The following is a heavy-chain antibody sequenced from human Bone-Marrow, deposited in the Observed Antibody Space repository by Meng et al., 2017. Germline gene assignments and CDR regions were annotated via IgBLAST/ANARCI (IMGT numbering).Heavy chain of an antibody. CDR2: MNPNSGNT. J-gene: IGHJ6*01. V-gene: IGHV1-8*03. Sequence: ASVKVSCKASGYTFTSYDINWVRQATGQGLEWMGWMNPNSGNTGYAQKFQGRVTITRNTSISTAYMELSSLRSEDTAVYYCARDSRYSSSWYNRYYYYYGMDVWGQGNTVNGYS. CDR1: GYTFTSYD. CDR3: ARDSRYSSSWYNRYYYYYGMDV. D-gene: IGHD6-13*01.